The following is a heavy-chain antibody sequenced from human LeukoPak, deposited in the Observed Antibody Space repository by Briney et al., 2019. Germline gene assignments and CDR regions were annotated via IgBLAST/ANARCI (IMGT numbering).Heavy chain of an antibody. CDR2: INHSGST. Sequence: SETLSLTCAVYGESFSDYYWSWIRQPPGKGLEWIGEINHSGSTNYNPSLKSRVTISVDTSKNQFSLKLSSVTAADTAVYYCARRMISRSAFDIWGQGTMVTVSS. J-gene: IGHJ3*02. V-gene: IGHV4-34*01. CDR3: ARRMISRSAFDI. CDR1: GESFSDYY. D-gene: IGHD1-14*01.